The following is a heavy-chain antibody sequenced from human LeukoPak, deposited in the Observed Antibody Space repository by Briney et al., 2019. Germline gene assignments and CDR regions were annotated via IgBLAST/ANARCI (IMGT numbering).Heavy chain of an antibody. Sequence: PGGSLRLSCAASGFTFSGYEMNWVRQAPGKGLEWVSYISSSGNTTKNADSVKGRFTITRDNAKNSLYLQMNSLRAEDTAVYYCARDGGSAWFLDYWGQGTLVIVSS. CDR3: ARDGGSAWFLDY. D-gene: IGHD6-19*01. CDR2: ISSSGNTT. CDR1: GFTFSGYE. V-gene: IGHV3-48*03. J-gene: IGHJ4*02.